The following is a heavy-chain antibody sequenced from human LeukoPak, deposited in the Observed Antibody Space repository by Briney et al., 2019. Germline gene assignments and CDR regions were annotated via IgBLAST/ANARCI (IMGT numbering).Heavy chain of an antibody. CDR3: ARGYRHDAFDI. CDR2: INPNSGGT. J-gene: IGHJ3*02. Sequence: ASVTVSCKASVYTFTGYYMHWERQAPGQGLEWMGGINPNSGGTNYAQKFQGWVTMTRDTSISTAYMELSRLRSDDTAVYYCARGYRHDAFDIWGQGTMVTVSS. CDR1: VYTFTGYY. V-gene: IGHV1-2*04. D-gene: IGHD5-18*01.